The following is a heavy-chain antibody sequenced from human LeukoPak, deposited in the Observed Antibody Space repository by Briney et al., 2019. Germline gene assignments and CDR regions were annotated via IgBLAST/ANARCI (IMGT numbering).Heavy chain of an antibody. V-gene: IGHV3-53*01. CDR2: IYTGGST. CDR3: GTVFDH. D-gene: IGHD1-14*01. CDR1: GFTVSSNY. Sequence: GGSLRLSCAVSGFTVSSNYMSWVRQPPGKGLEWVSGIYTGGSTYSADSVKGRFTIFRDNAKNTVSLQMNSLKAEDTAVYYCGTVFDHWGPGILVTVSS. J-gene: IGHJ4*02.